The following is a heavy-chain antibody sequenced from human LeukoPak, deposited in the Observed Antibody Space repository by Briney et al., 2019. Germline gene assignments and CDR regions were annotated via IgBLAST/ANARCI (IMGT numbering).Heavy chain of an antibody. CDR1: GGSISSYY. CDR3: ARGPRITIFGVVTKPYNWFDP. V-gene: IGHV4-59*01. CDR2: IYYSGST. Sequence: PSETLSLTCTVSGGSISSYYWSWIRQPPGKGLEWIGYIYYSGSTNYNPSLKSRVTISVDTSKNQFSLKLSSVTAADTAVYYCARGPRITIFGVVTKPYNWFDPWGQGTLVTVSS. J-gene: IGHJ5*02. D-gene: IGHD3-3*01.